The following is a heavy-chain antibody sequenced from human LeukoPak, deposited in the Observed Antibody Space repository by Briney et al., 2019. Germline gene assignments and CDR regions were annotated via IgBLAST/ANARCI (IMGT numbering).Heavy chain of an antibody. J-gene: IGHJ4*02. CDR3: AKDEATSGGGLAS. CDR2: MYTRGTT. Sequence: GGSLRLSRAASGLTVSGTHMSWVRRAPGKGLEWVSAMYTRGTTYYSDSVKGRFTISRDNSRNTLFLHMSSLRADDTAVYYCAKDEATSGGGLASWGQGTLVTVSS. V-gene: IGHV3-53*01. CDR1: GLTVSGTH. D-gene: IGHD3-16*01.